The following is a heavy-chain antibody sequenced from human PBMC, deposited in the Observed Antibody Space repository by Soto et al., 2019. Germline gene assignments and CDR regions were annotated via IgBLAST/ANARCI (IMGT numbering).Heavy chain of an antibody. J-gene: IGHJ4*02. Sequence: GASVKVSCKASGYTFTRYTMYWVRQAPGQRLECMGWINAGNDNIKYSQNFQGRVTFTSDTSATTAYMELSSLTSEDTAIYYCAIFGGSVSGWGQGTLVTVSS. D-gene: IGHD2-15*01. CDR2: INAGNDNI. V-gene: IGHV1-3*01. CDR3: AIFGGSVSG. CDR1: GYTFTRYT.